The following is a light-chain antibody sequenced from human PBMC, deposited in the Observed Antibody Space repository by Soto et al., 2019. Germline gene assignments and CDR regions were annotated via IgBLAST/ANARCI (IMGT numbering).Light chain of an antibody. CDR2: GNS. J-gene: IGLJ3*02. V-gene: IGLV1-40*01. Sequence: QSVLTQPPSVSGAPGKRVTISCTGSSSNIGAGYDVHWYQQLPGTAPKLLIYGNSNRPSGVPDRFSGSKSGTSASLAIPGLQAEDEAHYYCQSYDSSLSGWVFGGGTQLTVL. CDR1: SSNIGAGYD. CDR3: QSYDSSLSGWV.